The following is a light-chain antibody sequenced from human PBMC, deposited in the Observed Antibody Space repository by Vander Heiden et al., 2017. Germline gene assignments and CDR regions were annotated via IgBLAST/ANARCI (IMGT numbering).Light chain of an antibody. CDR2: DAS. CDR1: QNINTY. J-gene: IGKJ4*01. CDR3: QQRTNWPPLT. Sequence: EIVLTQSPATLSLSPGDRATLSCRASQNINTYLAWYQQTPGQAPRLLIYDASNRATGIPARFSGSGSGTDFTLTISSLEPEDLAVYYCQQRTNWPPLTFGGGTRVEI. V-gene: IGKV3-11*01.